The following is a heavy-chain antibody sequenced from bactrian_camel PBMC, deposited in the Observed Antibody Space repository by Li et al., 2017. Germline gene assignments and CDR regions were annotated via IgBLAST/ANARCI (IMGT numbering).Heavy chain of an antibody. V-gene: IGHV3S40*01. Sequence: VQLVESGGGLVQPGGALRLSCTTSELTLSSHYMSWVRQAPGKGLEWVSAISWSGDSTYYADSVKGQFTTSRDNAKNTLYLQLNSLKVEDTAMYYCTTESMFVPGNYWGQGTQVTVS. CDR1: ELTLSSHY. J-gene: IGHJ4*01. D-gene: IGHD6*01. CDR2: ISWSGDST. CDR3: TTESMFVPGNY.